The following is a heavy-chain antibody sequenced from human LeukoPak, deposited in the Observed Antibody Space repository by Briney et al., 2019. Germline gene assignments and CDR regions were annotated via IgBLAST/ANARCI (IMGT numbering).Heavy chain of an antibody. CDR3: ARGTGAKRYYFDL. J-gene: IGHJ4*02. CDR1: GFSLSNYG. V-gene: IGHV3-33*01. CDR2: IWYDGSNR. D-gene: IGHD2-2*01. Sequence: GGSLRLSCTASGFSLSNYGIHWVRQAPGKGLEWVTVIWYDGSNRYYADSVKGRITVSRDTSKNTLDLEINSPRLEDTAIYYCARGTGAKRYYFDLWGQGIQVTVSS.